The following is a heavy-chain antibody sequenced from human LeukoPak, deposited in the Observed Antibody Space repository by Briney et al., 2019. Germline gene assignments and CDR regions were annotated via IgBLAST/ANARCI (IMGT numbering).Heavy chain of an antibody. D-gene: IGHD2-2*01. CDR2: IRSKADSYAT. J-gene: IGHJ6*03. CDR3: SAIVVVPAASSYFYYMDV. V-gene: IGHV3-73*01. CDR1: GFTFSGSA. Sequence: PGGSLRLSCAASGFTFSGSAMHWVRQASGKGLEWVGRIRSKADSYATAYAASVKGRFTISRDDSENTAYLQMNSLKTEDTAVCYCSAIVVVPAASSYFYYMDVWGKGTTVTVSS.